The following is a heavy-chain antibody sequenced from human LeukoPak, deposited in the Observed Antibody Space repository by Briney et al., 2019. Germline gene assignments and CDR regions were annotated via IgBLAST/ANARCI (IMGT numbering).Heavy chain of an antibody. D-gene: IGHD6-13*01. CDR3: ARDYENSSSWYPYYYYYGLDV. CDR1: GFTFSSYG. Sequence: GRSLRLSCAASGFTFSSYGMHWVRQAPGKGLEWVAAIWYDGSNKYYADSVKGRFTISRDNSKNTLYLQMNSLRAEDTAVYYCARDYENSSSWYPYYYYYGLDVWGQGTTVTVSS. V-gene: IGHV3-33*01. J-gene: IGHJ6*02. CDR2: IWYDGSNK.